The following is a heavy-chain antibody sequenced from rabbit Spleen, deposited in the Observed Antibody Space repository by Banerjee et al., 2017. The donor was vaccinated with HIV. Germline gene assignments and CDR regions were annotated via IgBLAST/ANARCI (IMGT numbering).Heavy chain of an antibody. D-gene: IGHD4-1*01. V-gene: IGHV1S7*01. CDR1: GFTISGYW. J-gene: IGHJ2*01. Sequence: QLEESGGRLVQPGGSLTLSCKAFGFTISGYWMNWVRQAPGKGLEWIGIIDPIFGTTHYASWVNGRFTISSDNAQNTVDLQLNSLTAADTATYFCARDRGSGWDDAFDPWGQGTLVTVS. CDR3: ARDRGSGWDDAFDP. CDR2: IDPIFGTT.